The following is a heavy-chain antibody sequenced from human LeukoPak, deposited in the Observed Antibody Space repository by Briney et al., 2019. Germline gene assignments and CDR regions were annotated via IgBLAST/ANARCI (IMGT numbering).Heavy chain of an antibody. Sequence: GGSLRLSCAASGFTFSSYGMHWVRQAPGKGLEWVAVISYDGSNKYYADSVKGRFTISRDNSKNTLYLQMNSLRAEDTAVYYCAKGGYSGYDFDYWGQGTLVTVSS. CDR1: GFTFSSYG. CDR2: ISYDGSNK. J-gene: IGHJ4*02. CDR3: AKGGYSGYDFDY. D-gene: IGHD5-12*01. V-gene: IGHV3-30*18.